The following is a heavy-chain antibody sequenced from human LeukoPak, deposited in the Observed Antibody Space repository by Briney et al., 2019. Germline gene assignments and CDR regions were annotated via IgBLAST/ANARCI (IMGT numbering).Heavy chain of an antibody. CDR1: GGSFSGYY. CDR3: ARGLAMIRLGDY. J-gene: IGHJ4*02. V-gene: IGHV4-34*01. CDR2: INHSGRT. Sequence: SETLSLTCAVYGGSFSGYYWSWIRQPPGKGLEWIGEINHSGRTNYNPSLKSRVTISVDTSKNQFSLKLSSVTAADTAVYYCARGLAMIRLGDYWGQGTLVTVSS. D-gene: IGHD3-16*01.